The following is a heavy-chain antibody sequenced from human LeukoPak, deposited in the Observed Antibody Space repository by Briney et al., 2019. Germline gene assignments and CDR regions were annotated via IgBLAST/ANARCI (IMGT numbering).Heavy chain of an antibody. CDR2: IIPIFGTA. V-gene: IGHV1-69*06. CDR3: ARSLYDSSGYYQSYFDY. J-gene: IGHJ4*02. Sequence: SVKVSCKASGGTFSSYAISWVRQAPGQGLEWMGGIIPIFGTANYAQKFQGRVTITADKSTSTAYMELSSLKSEDTAVYYCARSLYDSSGYYQSYFDYWGQGTLVTVSS. CDR1: GGTFSSYA. D-gene: IGHD3-22*01.